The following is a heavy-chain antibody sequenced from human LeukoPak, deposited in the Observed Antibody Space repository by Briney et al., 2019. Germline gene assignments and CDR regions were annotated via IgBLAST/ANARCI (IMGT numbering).Heavy chain of an antibody. CDR3: AKDMKSKGSGSYYWYWGIDY. Sequence: PGGSLRLSCAASGFTFDDYGMHWVRQAPGKGLEWVSLISWDGGSTYYADSVKGRFTISRDNSKNSLYLQMNGLRTEDTALYYCAKDMKSKGSGSYYWYWGIDYWGQGTLVTVSS. D-gene: IGHD3-10*01. V-gene: IGHV3-43*01. J-gene: IGHJ4*02. CDR1: GFTFDDYG. CDR2: ISWDGGST.